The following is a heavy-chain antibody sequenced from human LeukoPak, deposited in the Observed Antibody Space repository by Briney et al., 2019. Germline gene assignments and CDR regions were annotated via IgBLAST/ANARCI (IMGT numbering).Heavy chain of an antibody. J-gene: IGHJ4*02. CDR2: INQDGGEK. CDR1: GFTCSNYW. CDR3: ARDHVVGATNFDD. Sequence: SGGSLRLSCAASGFTCSNYWMSWVRQAPGKGLEWVANINQDGGEKYYVDSVKGRFTISRDNAKTSLYLQMNSLRAEDTAIYYCARDHVVGATNFDDWGQGILVTVSS. V-gene: IGHV3-7*01. D-gene: IGHD1-26*01.